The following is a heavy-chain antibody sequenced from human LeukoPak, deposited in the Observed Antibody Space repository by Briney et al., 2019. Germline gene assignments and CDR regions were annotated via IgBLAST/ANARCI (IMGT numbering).Heavy chain of an antibody. CDR3: ARDIGARRLDF. CDR1: GFTFRNHG. CDR2: IWYDGSNQ. Sequence: PGGSLRLSCAASGFTFRNHGMHWVRQAPGKGLEGVAVIWYDGSNQYYSDSVKGRFTISRDNSKNTLDLQMNSLRAEDTAVYYCARDIGARRLDFWGQGTLVTVSS. D-gene: IGHD6-6*01. J-gene: IGHJ4*02. V-gene: IGHV3-33*01.